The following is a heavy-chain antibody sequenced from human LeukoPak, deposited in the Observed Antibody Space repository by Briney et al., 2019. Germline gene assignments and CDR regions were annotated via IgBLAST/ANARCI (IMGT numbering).Heavy chain of an antibody. CDR2: IYYSGST. Sequence: SETLSLTCTVSGGSISSYYWSWIRQPPGKGLEWIGYIYYSGSTNYNPSLKSRVTISVDTSKNQFSLKLSSVTAADTAVYYCATESMVRGDWENYWGQGTLVTVSS. V-gene: IGHV4-59*08. CDR1: GGSISSYY. D-gene: IGHD3-10*01. CDR3: ATESMVRGDWENY. J-gene: IGHJ4*02.